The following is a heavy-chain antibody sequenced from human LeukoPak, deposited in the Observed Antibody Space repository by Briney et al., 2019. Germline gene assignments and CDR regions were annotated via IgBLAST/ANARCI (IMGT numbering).Heavy chain of an antibody. CDR3: ARSVGYYDSSGYYYDYFDY. D-gene: IGHD3-22*01. CDR1: GFTFSSYA. CDR2: ISSSSSYI. Sequence: PGGSLRLSCAASGFTFSSYAMSWVRQAPGKGLEWVSSISSSSSYIYYADSVKGRFTISRDNAKNSLYLQMNSLRAEDTAVYYCARSVGYYDSSGYYYDYFDYWGQGTLVTVSS. V-gene: IGHV3-21*01. J-gene: IGHJ4*02.